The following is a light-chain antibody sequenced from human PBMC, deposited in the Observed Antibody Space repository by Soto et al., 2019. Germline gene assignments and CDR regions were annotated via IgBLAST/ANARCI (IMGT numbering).Light chain of an antibody. CDR2: QDD. V-gene: IGLV3-1*01. J-gene: IGLJ2*01. CDR1: RLGDKF. Sequence: SYELTQPPSVSVSPGQTASISCSGDRLGDKFASGYLQRPGQSPVLVIYQDDKRPSGIPERFSGSNSGNTATLTISATHAMDEADYYCQTWDSTTVIVGGGTKLTVL. CDR3: QTWDSTTVI.